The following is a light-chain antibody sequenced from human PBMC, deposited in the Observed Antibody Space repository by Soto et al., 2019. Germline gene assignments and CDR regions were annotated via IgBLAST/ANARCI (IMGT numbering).Light chain of an antibody. V-gene: IGKV1-5*03. J-gene: IGKJ1*01. CDR1: QSISSW. Sequence: DIQMTQSPSTLSASVGDRVTITCRGSQSISSWLAWYQQKPGKAPKLLIYKASTLKSGVPSRFSGSGSGTEFTLTISSLQPDDFATYYCQQYNSYRTFGQGTKVDIK. CDR2: KAS. CDR3: QQYNSYRT.